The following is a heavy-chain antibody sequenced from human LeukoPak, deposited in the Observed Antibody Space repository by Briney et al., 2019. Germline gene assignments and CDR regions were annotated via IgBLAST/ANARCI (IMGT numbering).Heavy chain of an antibody. V-gene: IGHV3-30*03. Sequence: GGSLRLSCAASGFTFSSYGMHWVRQAPGKGLEWVAVISYDGSNKYYADSVKGRFTISRDNPKDTLHLQMNSLRAEDTAVYYCRWFGELRFDYWGQGTLVTVSS. CDR1: GFTFSSYG. CDR3: RWFGELRFDY. J-gene: IGHJ4*02. CDR2: ISYDGSNK. D-gene: IGHD3-10*01.